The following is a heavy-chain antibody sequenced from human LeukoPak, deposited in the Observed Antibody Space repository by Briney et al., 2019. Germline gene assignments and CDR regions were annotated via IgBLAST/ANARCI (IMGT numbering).Heavy chain of an antibody. Sequence: GASVKVSCKASGYTFSDYYVHWVRQAPGQGLEWMGWINPNSGGTNYAQKFQGRVTMTRDTSISTAYMELSRLRSDDTAVYYCASYYPRLGYWGQGTLVTVSS. CDR2: INPNSGGT. J-gene: IGHJ4*02. V-gene: IGHV1-2*02. D-gene: IGHD3-10*01. CDR1: GYTFSDYY. CDR3: ASYYPRLGY.